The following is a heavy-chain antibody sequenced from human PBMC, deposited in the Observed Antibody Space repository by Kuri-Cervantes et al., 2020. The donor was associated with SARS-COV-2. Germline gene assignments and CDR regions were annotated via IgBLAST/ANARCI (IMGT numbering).Heavy chain of an antibody. CDR3: ARNLGVLAFGELLD. J-gene: IGHJ4*02. CDR1: GFNFNSYG. CDR2: ISHYSGNT. D-gene: IGHD3-10*01. V-gene: IGHV1-18*01. Sequence: ASVKVSCKTSGFNFNSYGTTWVRQAPGQGLEWMGWISHYSGNTDYAQRVQDRVILTRDTSTSTVYMELRSLKSDDTAVYYCARNLGVLAFGELLDWGQGTLVTVSS.